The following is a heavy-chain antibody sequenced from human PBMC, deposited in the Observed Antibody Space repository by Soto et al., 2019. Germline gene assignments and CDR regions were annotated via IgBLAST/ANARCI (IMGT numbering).Heavy chain of an antibody. CDR2: ISSSSTI. D-gene: IGHD6-6*01. J-gene: IGHJ6*03. Sequence: EVQLVESGGGLVQPGGSLRLSCAASGFTFSSYSMNWVRQAPGKGLEWVSYISSSSTIYYADSVKGRFTISRDNAKNSLYLQMNSLRAEDTAVYYCASNPAAPRGYYYYYMDVWGKGTTVTVSS. CDR3: ASNPAAPRGYYYYYMDV. V-gene: IGHV3-48*01. CDR1: GFTFSSYS.